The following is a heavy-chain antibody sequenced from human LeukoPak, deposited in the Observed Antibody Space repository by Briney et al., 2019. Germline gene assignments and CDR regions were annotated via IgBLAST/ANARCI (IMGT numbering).Heavy chain of an antibody. J-gene: IGHJ4*02. D-gene: IGHD5-12*01. CDR2: IYSGGST. CDR1: GFTVSSNY. Sequence: GGSLRLSCAASGFTVSSNYMSWVRQAPGKGLEWVSIIYSGGSTFYADSVKGRFTISRDNPKNTLYLQMNNLRAEDTAVYYCAMGGDITTSQFDYWGQGTLVTVSS. V-gene: IGHV3-53*01. CDR3: AMGGDITTSQFDY.